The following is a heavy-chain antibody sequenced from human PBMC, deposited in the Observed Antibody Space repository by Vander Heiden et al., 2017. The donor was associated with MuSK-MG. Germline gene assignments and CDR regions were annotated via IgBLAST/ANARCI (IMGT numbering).Heavy chain of an antibody. CDR1: GFTFSSLW. V-gene: IGHV3-74*01. J-gene: IGHJ4*02. CDR3: ARGSYYFDY. CDR2: IDTDGSST. Sequence: EVQLVEFGGGFGQPGGSLRLSCSASGFTFSSLWVQRFRPAPGKGRVWVSRIDTDGSSTTYAGSVKDRFTISRNNAKNALYLQVNSLRTEDTSVDYCARGSYYFDYWGQGTLVTVSS. D-gene: IGHD6-6*01.